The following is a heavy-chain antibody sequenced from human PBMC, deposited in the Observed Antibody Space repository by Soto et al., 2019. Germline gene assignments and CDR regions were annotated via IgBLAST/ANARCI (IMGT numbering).Heavy chain of an antibody. V-gene: IGHV4-59*01. CDR1: GGSISSYY. CDR2: IYYSGST. J-gene: IGHJ4*02. D-gene: IGHD3-22*01. CDR3: ARRGADTSGYYHF. Sequence: SETLSLTCTVSGGSISSYYWSWIRQPPGKGLEWIGYIYYSGSTDYNPSLKSRVTISVDSSKNQFSLKLSSVTAADTAVYYCARRGADTSGYYHFWGQGSLVTVSS.